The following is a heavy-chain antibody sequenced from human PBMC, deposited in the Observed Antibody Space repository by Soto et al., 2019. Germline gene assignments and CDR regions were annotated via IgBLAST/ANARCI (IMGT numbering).Heavy chain of an antibody. CDR2: ISYGGGTT. CDR1: GGTFSSHA. D-gene: IGHD3-22*01. J-gene: IGHJ4*02. Sequence: SCKASGGTFSSHAMSWVRQAPGKGLEWVSAISYGGGTTYYADSVKGRFTISRDNSKNTLYLQMNSLRAEDTAVYYCAKNPGYYYDSTGYHFDYWGQGTLVTVSS. V-gene: IGHV3-23*01. CDR3: AKNPGYYYDSTGYHFDY.